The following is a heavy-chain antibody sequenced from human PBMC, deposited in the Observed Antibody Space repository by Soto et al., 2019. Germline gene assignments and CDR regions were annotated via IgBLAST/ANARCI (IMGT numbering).Heavy chain of an antibody. CDR3: ARDQPRYYDFWSGYYFCYYYYGMDV. D-gene: IGHD3-3*01. Sequence: GGSLRLSCAASGFTFSSYWMSWVRQAPGKGLEWVANIKQDGSEKYYVDSVKGRFTISRDNAKNSLYLQMNSLRAEDTAVYYCARDQPRYYDFWSGYYFCYYYYGMDVWGQGTTVTVSS. CDR1: GFTFSSYW. V-gene: IGHV3-7*05. CDR2: IKQDGSEK. J-gene: IGHJ6*02.